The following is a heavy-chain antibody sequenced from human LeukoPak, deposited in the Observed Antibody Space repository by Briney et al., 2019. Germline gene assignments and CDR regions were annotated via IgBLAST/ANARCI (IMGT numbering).Heavy chain of an antibody. CDR2: ISGSGGST. J-gene: IGHJ4*02. Sequence: QPGGSLRLSCAASGFTFSSYAMSWVRQAPGKGLEWVSAISGSGGSTYYADSVKGRFTISRDNSKNTLYLQMNSLRAEDTAVCYCAKDRAYYDSSGYTDLDYWGQGTLVTVSS. CDR1: GFTFSSYA. V-gene: IGHV3-23*01. CDR3: AKDRAYYDSSGYTDLDY. D-gene: IGHD3-22*01.